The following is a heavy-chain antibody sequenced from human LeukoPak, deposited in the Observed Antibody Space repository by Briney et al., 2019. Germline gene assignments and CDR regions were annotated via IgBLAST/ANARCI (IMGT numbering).Heavy chain of an antibody. V-gene: IGHV1-69*13. Sequence: GASVKVSCKASGGTFSSYAISWVRQAPGQGLEWMGGIIPIFGTANYAQKFQGRVTITADESTSTAYMELSSLRSEDTAVYYCASGENCRSPSCLGDAFDIWAKGQWSPSLQ. CDR3: ASGENCRSPSCLGDAFDI. CDR1: GGTFSSYA. J-gene: IGHJ3*02. CDR2: IIPIFGTA. D-gene: IGHD2-2*01.